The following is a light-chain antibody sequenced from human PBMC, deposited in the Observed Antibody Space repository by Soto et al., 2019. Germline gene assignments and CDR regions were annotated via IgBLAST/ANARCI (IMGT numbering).Light chain of an antibody. V-gene: IGKV3D-15*01. CDR2: GAS. Sequence: EIVMTQSPATLSVSPVERATLSCMASQSVNRKLAWYQQKPAQAPRLLIYGASTRAAGTPDRFSGGGSGTDFTLTISRLEPEDFAVYYCQQFGYSLWTFGQGTKVDIK. CDR1: QSVNRK. J-gene: IGKJ1*01. CDR3: QQFGYSLWT.